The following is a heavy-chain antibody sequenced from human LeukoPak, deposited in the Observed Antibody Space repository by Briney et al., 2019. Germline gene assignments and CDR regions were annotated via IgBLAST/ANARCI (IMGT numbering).Heavy chain of an antibody. D-gene: IGHD5-18*01. CDR2: ISGSGDST. V-gene: IGHV3-23*01. CDR3: AKAKTQAMVLPGNY. J-gene: IGHJ4*02. CDR1: GFTFSSYA. Sequence: GGSLRLSCAASGFTFSSYAMNWVRQPPGKGLEWVSTISGSGDSTYYADSVRGRFTISRDNSKNALYLQMNSRRAEDTAVYYCAKAKTQAMVLPGNYWGQGTRVTVSS.